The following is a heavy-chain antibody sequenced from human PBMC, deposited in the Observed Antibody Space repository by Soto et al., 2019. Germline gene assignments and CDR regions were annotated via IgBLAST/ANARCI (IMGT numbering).Heavy chain of an antibody. CDR2: ISYDGSNK. Sequence: QVQLVESGGGVVQPGRPLRLSCAASGFTFSSYGMHWFRQAPGQGLEWVAVISYDGSNKYYPDSVKGRFTISRDNSKNTLYQQMNSVTAEDTAVYYGAEDRSRRWLAFGYWGQGTLVTV. V-gene: IGHV3-30*18. CDR3: AEDRSRRWLAFGY. J-gene: IGHJ4*02. CDR1: GFTFSSYG. D-gene: IGHD2-21*01.